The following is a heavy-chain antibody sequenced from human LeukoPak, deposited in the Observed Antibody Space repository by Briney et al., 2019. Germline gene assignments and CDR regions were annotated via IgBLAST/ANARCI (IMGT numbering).Heavy chain of an antibody. D-gene: IGHD3-22*01. CDR2: IRTSGDST. CDR3: AKGLFDSSGYSEHFDY. CDR1: GFSFSSYD. J-gene: IGHJ4*02. V-gene: IGHV3-23*01. Sequence: GGSPRLSCAASGFSFSSYDMSWVRQAPGKGLEWVSGIRTSGDSTYYADSVKGRFTIPRDNSRDTLNLQMNSLRAEDTAVYYCAKGLFDSSGYSEHFDYWGQGTQVTVSS.